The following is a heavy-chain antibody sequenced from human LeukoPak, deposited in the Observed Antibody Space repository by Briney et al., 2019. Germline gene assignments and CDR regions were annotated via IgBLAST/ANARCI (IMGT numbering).Heavy chain of an antibody. CDR2: INAGNGNT. V-gene: IGHV1-3*01. CDR1: GYTFTSYA. J-gene: IGHJ4*02. Sequence: ASVKVSCKAPGYTFTSYAMHWVRQAPGQRLEWMGWINAGNGNTKYSQKFQGRVTITRDTSASTAYMELSSLRAEDTAVYYCARASGVLEYYFDYWGQGTLVTVSS. D-gene: IGHD2-8*02. CDR3: ARASGVLEYYFDY.